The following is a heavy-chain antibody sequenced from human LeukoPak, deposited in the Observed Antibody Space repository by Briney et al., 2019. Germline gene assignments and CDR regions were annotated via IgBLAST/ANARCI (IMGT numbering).Heavy chain of an antibody. CDR1: GFSFDDYA. CDR2: ISWNSGSI. J-gene: IGHJ6*03. D-gene: IGHD6-13*01. CDR3: ARPPMDSSSWYYYYYYMDV. V-gene: IGHV3-9*01. Sequence: PGGSLRLSCAASGFSFDDYAMHWVRQAPGKGLEWVSGISWNSGSIVYADSVKGRFTISRDNAKNSLYLQMNSLRAEDTAVYYCARPPMDSSSWYYYYYYMDVWGKGTTVTVSS.